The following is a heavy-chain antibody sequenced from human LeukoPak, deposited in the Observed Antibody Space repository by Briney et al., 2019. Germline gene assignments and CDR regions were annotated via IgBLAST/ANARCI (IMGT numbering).Heavy chain of an antibody. CDR3: ARGRGLGYYYGSGSYYFDY. V-gene: IGHV4-34*01. Sequence: SETLSLTCAVYGGSFSGYYWSWIRQPPGKGLEWIGEINHSGSTSYNPSLKSRVTISVDTSKNQFSLKLSSVTAADTAVYYCARGRGLGYYYGSGSYYFDYWGQGTLVTVSS. CDR1: GGSFSGYY. J-gene: IGHJ4*02. D-gene: IGHD3-10*01. CDR2: INHSGST.